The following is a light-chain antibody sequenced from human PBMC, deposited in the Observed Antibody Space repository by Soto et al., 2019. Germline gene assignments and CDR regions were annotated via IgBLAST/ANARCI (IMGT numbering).Light chain of an antibody. CDR2: DAS. CDR3: QQYSSMLS. J-gene: IGKJ4*01. V-gene: IGKV1-33*01. CDR1: HDVSWN. Sequence: DIQMTQSPSSLSASVGDRVTIACQSSHDVSWNLNWFQQKPGEAPQLLISDASNLERGVPSRFSGSGSGTDFTLTISSLQHEDVATYYCQQYSSMLSFGGGTEVDLK.